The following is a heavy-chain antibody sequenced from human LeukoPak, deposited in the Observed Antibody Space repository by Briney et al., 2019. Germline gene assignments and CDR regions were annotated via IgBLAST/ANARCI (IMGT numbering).Heavy chain of an antibody. CDR3: ARVGQLLWAGGGYFDY. CDR1: GYTFTSYG. J-gene: IGHJ4*02. D-gene: IGHD2-2*01. Sequence: GASVTVSCTASGYTFTSYGISWVRQAPGQGLEWMGWISAYNGNTNYAQKLQGRVTMTTDTSTSTAYMELRSLRSDDTAVYYCARVGQLLWAGGGYFDYWGQGTLVTVSS. CDR2: ISAYNGNT. V-gene: IGHV1-18*01.